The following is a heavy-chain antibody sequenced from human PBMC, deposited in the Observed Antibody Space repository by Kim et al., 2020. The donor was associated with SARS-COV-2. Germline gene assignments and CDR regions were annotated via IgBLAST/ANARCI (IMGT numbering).Heavy chain of an antibody. V-gene: IGHV3-48*02. Sequence: DSVKGRFTISRDNAKNSLYLQMNSLRDEDTAVYYCARDGGSGYSGYDPDYWGQGTLVTVSS. D-gene: IGHD5-12*01. J-gene: IGHJ4*02. CDR3: ARDGGSGYSGYDPDY.